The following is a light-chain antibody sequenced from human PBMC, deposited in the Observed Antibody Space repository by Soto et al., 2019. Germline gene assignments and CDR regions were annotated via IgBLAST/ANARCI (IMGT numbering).Light chain of an antibody. V-gene: IGLV3-1*01. J-gene: IGLJ2*01. CDR1: KLGDKY. CDR3: QAWESTTAGGV. CDR2: QDD. Sequence: SYELTQPPSVSVSPGQTASISCSGDKLGDKYVCWYQQKPGQSPLLVIYQDDKRPSGIPERFSGSTSGDTATLTVTGTQTMDEADYYCQAWESTTAGGVFGGRTKLTVL.